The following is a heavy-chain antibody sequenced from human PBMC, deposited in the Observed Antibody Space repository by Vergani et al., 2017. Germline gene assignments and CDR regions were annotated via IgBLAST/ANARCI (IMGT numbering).Heavy chain of an antibody. CDR1: GFTFSSYA. Sequence: EVQLLESGGGLVQPGGSLRLSCAASGFTFSSYAMSWVRQAPGKGLEWVSAISGSGGSTYYADSVKGRFTISRDNSKNTLYLQMNSLRAEDTAVYYCAKEPPGTITIFGYYGMDVWGQGTTVTVSS. V-gene: IGHV3-23*01. CDR2: ISGSGGST. J-gene: IGHJ6*02. CDR3: AKEPPGTITIFGYYGMDV. D-gene: IGHD3-9*01.